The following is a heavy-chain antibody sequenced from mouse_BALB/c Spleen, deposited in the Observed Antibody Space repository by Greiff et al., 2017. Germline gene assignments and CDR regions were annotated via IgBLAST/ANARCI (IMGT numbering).Heavy chain of an antibody. D-gene: IGHD2-3*01. J-gene: IGHJ3*01. Sequence: EVKLMESGGGLVQPGGSLKLSCAASGFTFSSYGMSWVRQTPDKRLELVATINSNGGSTYYPDSVKGRFTISRDNAKNTLYLQMSSLKSEDTAMYYCARALYDGYPRFAYWGQGTLVTVSA. CDR1: GFTFSSYG. CDR3: ARALYDGYPRFAY. V-gene: IGHV5-6-3*01. CDR2: INSNGGST.